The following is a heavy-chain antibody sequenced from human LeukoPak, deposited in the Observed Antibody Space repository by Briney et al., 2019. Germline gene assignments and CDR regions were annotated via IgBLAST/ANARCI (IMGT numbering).Heavy chain of an antibody. CDR2: IYYSGST. Sequence: SETLSLTCTVSGGSISSYYWSWIRQPPGKGLEWIGYIYYSGSTNYNPSLKSRVTISVDTSKNQFSLRLSSVTAADTAVYYCASAQYSSGWYSNYYYMDVWGKGTTVTISS. D-gene: IGHD6-19*01. CDR3: ASAQYSSGWYSNYYYMDV. V-gene: IGHV4-59*01. CDR1: GGSISSYY. J-gene: IGHJ6*03.